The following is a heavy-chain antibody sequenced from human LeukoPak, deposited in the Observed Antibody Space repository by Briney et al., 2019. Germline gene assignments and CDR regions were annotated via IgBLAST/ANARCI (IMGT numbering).Heavy chain of an antibody. Sequence: GGSLRLSCAASGFTFSSYAMSWVRQAPGKGLEWVSAISGSGGSTYYADSVKGRFTISRDNSKNTLYLQVNSLRAEDTAVYYCAAPRKATITRHYFNYWGQGTLVTVSS. CDR1: GFTFSSYA. CDR2: ISGSGGST. D-gene: IGHD5-24*01. CDR3: AAPRKATITRHYFNY. V-gene: IGHV3-23*01. J-gene: IGHJ4*02.